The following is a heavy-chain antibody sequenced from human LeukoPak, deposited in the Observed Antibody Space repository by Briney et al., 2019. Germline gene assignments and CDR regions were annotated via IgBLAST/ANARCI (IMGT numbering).Heavy chain of an antibody. D-gene: IGHD3-3*01. Sequence: SETLSLTCAVYGGSFSGYYWSWIRQPPGKGLEWIGEINHSGSTNYNPSLKSRVTISVDTSKNQFSLKLSSVTAADTAVYYCARERRRELRFLEWLPDYFGYWGQGTLVTVSS. CDR1: GGSFSGYY. CDR2: INHSGST. V-gene: IGHV4-34*01. J-gene: IGHJ4*02. CDR3: ARERRRELRFLEWLPDYFGY.